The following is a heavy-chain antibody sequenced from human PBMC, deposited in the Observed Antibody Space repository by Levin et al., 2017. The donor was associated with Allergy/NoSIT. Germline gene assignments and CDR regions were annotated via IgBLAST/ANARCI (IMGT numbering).Heavy chain of an antibody. CDR2: IYYSGSTNY. CDR3: ARGYCSSTSCWRDAFDI. D-gene: IGHD2-2*01. Sequence: SETLSLTCTVSGGSISSYYWSWIRQPPGKGLEWIGYIYYSGSTNYNYNPSLKSRVTISVDTSKNQFSLKLSSVTAADTAVYYCARGYCSSTSCWRDAFDIWGQGTIVTVSS. CDR1: GGSISSYY. J-gene: IGHJ3*02. V-gene: IGHV4-59*08.